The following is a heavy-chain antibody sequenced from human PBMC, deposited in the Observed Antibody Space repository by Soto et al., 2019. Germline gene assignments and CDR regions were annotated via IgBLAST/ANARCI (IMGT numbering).Heavy chain of an antibody. D-gene: IGHD6-19*01. J-gene: IGHJ3*01. CDR3: ACRVGGLGGSSGWPDYAFDV. CDR1: GGTFTKYA. Sequence: QVQLVQSGAAVRKPGSSVKVSCKASGGTFTKYAITWVRQAPRQGLEWMGGIVPRPGTTNYAQKFRGRVTISAAESTCTAYLELSSLLSEDTAVYYCACRVGGLGGSSGWPDYAFDVWGQVTMVIVSS. CDR2: IVPRPGTT. V-gene: IGHV1-69*01.